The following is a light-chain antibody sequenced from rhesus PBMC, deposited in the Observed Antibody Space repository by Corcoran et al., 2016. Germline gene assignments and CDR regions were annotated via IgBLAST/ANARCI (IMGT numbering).Light chain of an antibody. Sequence: DIVMTQTPLSLPVTPGEPASISCRSSQSLLHSGGKTYLDWYLQKPGESPQLWIYEVSNRASGVPDRVSGSGAGTDVTLKISRVEAEDVGVYYCLQGIQFPFTFGPGTKLDIK. J-gene: IGKJ3*01. CDR1: QSLLHSGGKTY. CDR2: EVS. V-gene: IGKV2-90*01. CDR3: LQGIQFPFT.